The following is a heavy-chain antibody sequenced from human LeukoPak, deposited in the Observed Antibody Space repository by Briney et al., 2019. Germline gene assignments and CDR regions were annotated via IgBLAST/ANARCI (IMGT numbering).Heavy chain of an antibody. V-gene: IGHV3-53*01. J-gene: IGHJ3*02. CDR2: IYSGGST. CDR1: GFTVSSNY. Sequence: GGSLRLSCAASGFTVSSNYMSWVRQAPGKGLEWVSVIYSGGSTYYADSVKGRFTISRDNSKNTLYLQMNSLRAEDTAVYYCAREIYGDYDAFDIWGQGTMVTVSS. D-gene: IGHD4-17*01. CDR3: AREIYGDYDAFDI.